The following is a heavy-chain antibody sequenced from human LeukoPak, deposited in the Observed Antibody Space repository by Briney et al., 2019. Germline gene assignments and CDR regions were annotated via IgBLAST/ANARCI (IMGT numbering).Heavy chain of an antibody. Sequence: SETLSLTCTVSGGSMSPYHWGWIRQPPGEGLEWTGYIYYSGSTNYNPSLNSRVTISVDTSKNQFSLRLSSVTAADTAIYYCARAVSGRFDYWGQGTQVTVSS. V-gene: IGHV4-59*08. D-gene: IGHD6-19*01. CDR3: ARAVSGRFDY. CDR2: IYYSGST. J-gene: IGHJ4*02. CDR1: GGSMSPYH.